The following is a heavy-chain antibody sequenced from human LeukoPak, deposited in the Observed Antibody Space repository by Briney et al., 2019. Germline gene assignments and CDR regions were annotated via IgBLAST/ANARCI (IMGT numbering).Heavy chain of an antibody. Sequence: PGGSLRLSCAASGFTFSSYAMSWVRQAPGKGLEWVSAISGSGGSTYYADSVKGRFTISRDNSKNTLYLQMNSLRAEDTAVYYCAKLSGSYLGYGYFDYWGQGTLVTVSS. D-gene: IGHD1-26*01. CDR2: ISGSGGST. V-gene: IGHV3-23*01. CDR1: GFTFSSYA. J-gene: IGHJ4*02. CDR3: AKLSGSYLGYGYFDY.